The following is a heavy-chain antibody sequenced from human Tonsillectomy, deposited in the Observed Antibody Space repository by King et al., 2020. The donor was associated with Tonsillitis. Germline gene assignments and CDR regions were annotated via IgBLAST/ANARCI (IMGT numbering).Heavy chain of an antibody. CDR2: IYSGGRRT. D-gene: IGHD6-13*01. CDR3: AGGIAVTGAFSIVS. V-gene: IGHV3-23*03. J-gene: IGHJ4*02. Sequence: VQLVESGGTLVQPGGSLRLSCAASGFTFSSYAMSWVRQAPGKGLEWVSVIYSGGRRTYYADSVKGRFTISRDDTKNTLYLQMNSRRAEDTAIYYCAGGIAVTGAFSIVSWGQGTLFTVSS. CDR1: GFTFSSYA.